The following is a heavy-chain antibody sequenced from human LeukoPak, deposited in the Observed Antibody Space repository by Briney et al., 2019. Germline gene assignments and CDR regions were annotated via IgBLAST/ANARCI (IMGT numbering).Heavy chain of an antibody. CDR2: ISGSGSST. J-gene: IGHJ4*02. V-gene: IGHV3-23*01. Sequence: PGGSLRLSCAASGFTFSSYAMSWVRQAPGKGLEWVSPISGSGSSTYYADSVKGRFTISRDNSKNTLYLQMNSLRAEDTDVYYCAKGVAVASPYYFDYWGQGTLVTVSS. CDR1: GFTFSSYA. CDR3: AKGVAVASPYYFDY. D-gene: IGHD6-19*01.